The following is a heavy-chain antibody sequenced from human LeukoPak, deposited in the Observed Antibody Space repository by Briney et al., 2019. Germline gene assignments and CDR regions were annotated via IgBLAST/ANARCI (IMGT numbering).Heavy chain of an antibody. V-gene: IGHV4-34*01. CDR1: GGSFSGYY. CDR3: ANLPGQWSGWHFDL. J-gene: IGHJ2*01. D-gene: IGHD3-3*01. Sequence: SEPLSLTCAVYGGSFSGYYWSWIRQPPGKGLEWIGEINHSGSTNYNPSLKSRVTISVDTSKNQFSLKLSSVTAADTAVYYCANLPGQWSGWHFDLWGRGTLVTVSS. CDR2: INHSGST.